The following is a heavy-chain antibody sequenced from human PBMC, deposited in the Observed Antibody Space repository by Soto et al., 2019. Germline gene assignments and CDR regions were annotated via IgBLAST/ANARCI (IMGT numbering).Heavy chain of an antibody. V-gene: IGHV3-74*01. D-gene: IGHD3-9*01. CDR2: INSDGSST. CDR3: AKGASGILTP. Sequence: PGGSLILSCAASGFTFSIYWMHWVRQTPGKGLVWVSHINSDGSSTIYADSVKGRFTISRDNAKNTLYLQMNSLRAEDTAVYYCAKGASGILTPWGQGTLVTVSS. J-gene: IGHJ5*02. CDR1: GFTFSIYW.